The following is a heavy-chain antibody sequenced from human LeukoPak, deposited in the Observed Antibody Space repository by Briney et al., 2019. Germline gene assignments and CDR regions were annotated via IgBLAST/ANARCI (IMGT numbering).Heavy chain of an antibody. V-gene: IGHV3-9*01. Sequence: PGRSLRLSCAASGFTFDDYAMHWVRQAPGKGLEWVSGISGNSGSIGYADSVKGRFTISRDNAKNSLYLQMNSLRAEDTALYYCAKEMLYDYGDYFDYWGQGTLVTVSS. D-gene: IGHD4-17*01. CDR3: AKEMLYDYGDYFDY. J-gene: IGHJ4*02. CDR2: ISGNSGSI. CDR1: GFTFDDYA.